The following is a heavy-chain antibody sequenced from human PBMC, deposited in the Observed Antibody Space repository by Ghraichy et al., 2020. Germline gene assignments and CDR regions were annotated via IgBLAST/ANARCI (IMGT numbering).Heavy chain of an antibody. CDR3: ARDRVQFWCSSTSCGGSWFDP. CDR1: GYTFTSYG. J-gene: IGHJ5*02. Sequence: ASVKVSCKASGYTFTSYGISWVRQAPGQGLEWMGWISAYNGNTNYAQKLQGRVTMTTDTSTSTAYMELRSLRSDDTAVYYCARDRVQFWCSSTSCGGSWFDPWGQGTLVTVSS. D-gene: IGHD2-2*01. CDR2: ISAYNGNT. V-gene: IGHV1-18*01.